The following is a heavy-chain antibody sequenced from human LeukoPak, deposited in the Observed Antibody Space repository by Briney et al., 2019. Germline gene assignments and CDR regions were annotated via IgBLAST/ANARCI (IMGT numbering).Heavy chain of an antibody. J-gene: IGHJ3*02. CDR3: ARVGEYSSSYNAFDI. CDR1: GGSFSGYY. D-gene: IGHD6-6*01. Sequence: SETLSLTCAVYGGSFSGYYWSWICQPPGKGLEWIGEINHSGSTNYNPSLKSRVTMSVDTSKNQFSLKLSSVTAADTAVYYCARVGEYSSSYNAFDIWGQGTMVTVPS. V-gene: IGHV4-34*01. CDR2: INHSGST.